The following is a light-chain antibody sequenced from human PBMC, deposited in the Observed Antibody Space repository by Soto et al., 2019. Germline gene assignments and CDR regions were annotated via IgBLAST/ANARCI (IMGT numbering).Light chain of an antibody. CDR2: DAS. CDR3: QHYSLVWA. CDR1: QNINNY. V-gene: IGKV1-5*01. J-gene: IGKJ1*01. Sequence: DIQMTQSPSSLSASVGDRVTITCQASQNINNYLNWYQQKPGRAPKLLIFDASSLESGVPSRFSGSGSGTEFTLTISSLQPDDFATYYCQHYSLVWAFGQGTKVDIK.